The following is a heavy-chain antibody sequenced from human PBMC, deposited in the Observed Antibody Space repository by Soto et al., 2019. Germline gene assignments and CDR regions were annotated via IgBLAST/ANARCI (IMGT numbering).Heavy chain of an antibody. CDR2: IWYDGSNK. CDR3: AKTTQRWLQFKARNFDY. V-gene: IGHV3-30*02. Sequence: GGSLRLSCEASGFSFSNYGMHWVRQAPGKGLQWVAVIWYDGSNKYYADSVKGRFTISRDNSKNTLYLQMNSLRAEDTAVYYCAKTTQRWLQFKARNFDYWGQGTLVTVSS. D-gene: IGHD5-12*01. J-gene: IGHJ4*02. CDR1: GFSFSNYG.